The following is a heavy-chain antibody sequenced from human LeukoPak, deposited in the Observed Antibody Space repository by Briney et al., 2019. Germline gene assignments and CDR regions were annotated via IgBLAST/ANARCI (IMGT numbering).Heavy chain of an antibody. CDR2: IYPGDSDT. V-gene: IGHV5-51*01. D-gene: IGHD4-17*01. CDR3: ARHGWDYGDPARAFDI. J-gene: IGHJ3*02. CDR1: GYSFTSYW. Sequence: GESLKISCKGSGYSFTSYWIGWVRQMPGKGLEWMGIIYPGDSDTRYSPSFQGQVTISADKSISTAYLQWSSLKASDTAMYYCARHGWDYGDPARAFDIWGQGTMVTVSS.